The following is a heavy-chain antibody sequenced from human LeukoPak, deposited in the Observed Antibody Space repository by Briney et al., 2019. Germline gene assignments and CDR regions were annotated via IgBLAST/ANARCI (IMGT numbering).Heavy chain of an antibody. J-gene: IGHJ6*02. CDR3: ARFNYADWSYYGMDV. D-gene: IGHD4-17*01. Sequence: ASVKVSCKASGYTFTSYGISWVRQAPGQGLEWMGWISAYNGNTNYAQKLQGRVTMTTDTSTSTAYMELRSLRSDDTAVYYCARFNYADWSYYGMDVWGQGTTVTVSS. CDR1: GYTFTSYG. V-gene: IGHV1-18*01. CDR2: ISAYNGNT.